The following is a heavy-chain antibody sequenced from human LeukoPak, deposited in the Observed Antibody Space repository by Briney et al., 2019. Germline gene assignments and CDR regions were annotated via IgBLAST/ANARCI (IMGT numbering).Heavy chain of an antibody. J-gene: IGHJ3*01. CDR1: EFDFSSYP. D-gene: IGHD7-27*01. Sequence: PGGSLRLSCAASEFDFSSYPIHWVRQAPGKGLEWVALISYDVNTKYYAGSVKGRFTISRDNSKNTLFLQMNSLRPEDTAVYYCARAWGYDSFDLWGRGTMVTISS. V-gene: IGHV3-30-3*01. CDR3: ARAWGYDSFDL. CDR2: ISYDVNTK.